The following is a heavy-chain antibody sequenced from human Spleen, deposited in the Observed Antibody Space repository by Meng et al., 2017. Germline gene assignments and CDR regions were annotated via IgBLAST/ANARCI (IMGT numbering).Heavy chain of an antibody. D-gene: IGHD6-19*01. Sequence: QVQLQESGPGLVKPSGTLSLTCAVSGGSISTPKWWSCVRQPPGKGLEWIGSIGHSGITYYTPSLKSRVTVSIDTSKSQFSLKLTSVTAADTAVYYCVRSSGWVRTGFDPWGQGTLVTVSS. CDR3: VRSSGWVRTGFDP. V-gene: IGHV4-4*02. CDR2: IGHSGIT. J-gene: IGHJ5*02. CDR1: GGSISTPKW.